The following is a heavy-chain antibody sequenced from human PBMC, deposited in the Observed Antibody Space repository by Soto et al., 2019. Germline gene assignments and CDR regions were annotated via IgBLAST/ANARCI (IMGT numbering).Heavy chain of an antibody. D-gene: IGHD2-8*01. CDR3: AKEGIVLMVYAKTMFEP. J-gene: IGHJ5*02. CDR2: ISGSGGST. Sequence: PGGSLRLSCAASGFTFSSYAMSWVRQAPGKGLEWVSAISGSGGSTYYADSVKGRFTISRDNSKNTLYLQMNSLRAEDTAVYYCAKEGIVLMVYAKTMFEPWGQGTLVTVSS. V-gene: IGHV3-23*01. CDR1: GFTFSSYA.